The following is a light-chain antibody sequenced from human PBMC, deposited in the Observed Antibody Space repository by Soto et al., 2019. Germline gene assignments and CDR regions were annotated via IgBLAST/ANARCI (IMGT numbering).Light chain of an antibody. CDR2: AAS. Sequence: IQLTQSPSSLSASVRDRIAITCRASQSISNHLNWYQQKPGKGPNLLIYAASSLQRGVPSRFSGSGSGRDFVLTISSLQPEDSATYYCQQSYGTPWTFGQGTKVDI. CDR1: QSISNH. V-gene: IGKV1-39*01. CDR3: QQSYGTPWT. J-gene: IGKJ1*01.